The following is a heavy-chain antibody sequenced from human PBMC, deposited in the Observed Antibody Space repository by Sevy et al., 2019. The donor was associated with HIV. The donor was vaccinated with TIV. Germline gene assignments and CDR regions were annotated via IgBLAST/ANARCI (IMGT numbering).Heavy chain of an antibody. V-gene: IGHV4-59*08. Sequence: SETLSRTCTVSGGSITSLYWNWIRQPPGKGLEWIANIYYNGHINYNPSLKSRVTLSLDTSKNQFSLRLSSVTAADTAMYYCAGEKAWGRDSSWGQGTLATVSS. CDR3: AGEKAWGRDSS. CDR2: IYYNGHI. D-gene: IGHD1-26*01. CDR1: GGSITSLY. J-gene: IGHJ5*02.